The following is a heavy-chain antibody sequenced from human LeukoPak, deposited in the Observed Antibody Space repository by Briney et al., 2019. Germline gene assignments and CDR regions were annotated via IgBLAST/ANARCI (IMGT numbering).Heavy chain of an antibody. CDR1: GFTFSSYW. Sequence: GGSLRLSCAASGFTFSSYWMSWVRQAPGKGLEWVANIKQDGSEKYCVDSVEGRFTITRDNAKNSLYLQLNSLRAEDTAVYYCARDNMKDGGIAAAGTDYWGQGTLVTVSS. CDR3: ARDNMKDGGIAAAGTDY. CDR2: IKQDGSEK. V-gene: IGHV3-7*01. J-gene: IGHJ4*02. D-gene: IGHD6-13*01.